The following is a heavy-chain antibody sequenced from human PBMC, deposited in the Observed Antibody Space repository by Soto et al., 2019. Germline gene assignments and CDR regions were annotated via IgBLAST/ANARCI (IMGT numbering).Heavy chain of an antibody. Sequence: QVQLVQSGAEVKKPGASVKVSCKASGYTFTSYAMHWVRQAPGQRLEWMGWINAGNGNTKYSQKFQGRVTITRDTSASTAYMELSSLRSEDTAVYYCARFSSGWPKPFDYWGQGTLVTVSS. J-gene: IGHJ4*02. CDR2: INAGNGNT. V-gene: IGHV1-3*01. D-gene: IGHD6-19*01. CDR3: ARFSSGWPKPFDY. CDR1: GYTFTSYA.